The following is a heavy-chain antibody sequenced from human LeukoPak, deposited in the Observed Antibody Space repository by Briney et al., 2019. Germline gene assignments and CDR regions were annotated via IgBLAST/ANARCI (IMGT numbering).Heavy chain of an antibody. CDR2: ISGSGYYT. Sequence: GGSLRLSCKASGSGFTFGNFGMSWVRQAPGKGLGWLSGISGSGYYTYYADSVKGRFTISRDNSKNTLYIQMNSLRAEDTAVYYCAKDGSWGDYYFYFYMDVWGKGTTVTVSS. J-gene: IGHJ6*03. CDR3: AKDGSWGDYYFYFYMDV. D-gene: IGHD3-16*01. V-gene: IGHV3-23*01. CDR1: GSGFTFGNFG.